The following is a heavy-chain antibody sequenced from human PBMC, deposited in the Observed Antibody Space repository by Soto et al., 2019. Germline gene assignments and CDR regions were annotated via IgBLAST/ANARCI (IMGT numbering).Heavy chain of an antibody. Sequence: EVQLVESGGGLVQPGGSLRLSCAASGFTFSGYWMHWVRQAPGKGLVWVSRINSGGSITIYADSVKGRFTISRDNAKNTLYLQMNSLRAEDTAVYYWAKLPAQSDDGFDVWGQGTMVTVSS. D-gene: IGHD2-2*01. J-gene: IGHJ3*01. CDR2: INSGGSIT. CDR3: AKLPAQSDDGFDV. CDR1: GFTFSGYW. V-gene: IGHV3-74*01.